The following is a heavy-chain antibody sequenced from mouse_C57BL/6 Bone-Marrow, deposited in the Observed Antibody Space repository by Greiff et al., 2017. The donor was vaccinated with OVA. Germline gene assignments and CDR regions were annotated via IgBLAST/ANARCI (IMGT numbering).Heavy chain of an antibody. V-gene: IGHV1-15*01. J-gene: IGHJ2*01. Sequence: VQLQQSGAELVRPGASVTLSCKASGYTFTDYEMHWVKQTPVHGLEWIGAIDPETGGTAYNQKFKGKAILTAVKSSSTAYMELRSLTSEDSAVYYCTRPLRSSYDFDYWGQGTTLTVSS. CDR3: TRPLRSSYDFDY. CDR2: IDPETGGT. CDR1: GYTFTDYE. D-gene: IGHD1-1*01.